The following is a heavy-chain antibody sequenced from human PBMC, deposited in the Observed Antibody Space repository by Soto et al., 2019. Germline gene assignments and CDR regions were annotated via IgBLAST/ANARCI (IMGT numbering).Heavy chain of an antibody. J-gene: IGHJ4*02. V-gene: IGHV4-31*03. CDR2: IYCSGST. CDR3: ARDARNYYGSGRFLWNFDY. CDR1: GGSTSSGGYY. D-gene: IGHD3-10*01. Sequence: SETLSLTCTVSGGSTSSGGYYWSWIRQHPGKGLEWIGYIYCSGSTYYNPSLKSRVTISVDTSKNQFSLKLSSVTAADTAVYYCARDARNYYGSGRFLWNFDYWGQGTLVTVSS.